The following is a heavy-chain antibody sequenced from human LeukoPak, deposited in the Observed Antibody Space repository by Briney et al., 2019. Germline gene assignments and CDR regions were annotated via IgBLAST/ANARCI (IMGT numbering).Heavy chain of an antibody. CDR2: ISGHSDYI. Sequence: PGGSLRLSCAASGFRFNSYSMKWVRQAPGKGLEWVSSISGHSDYIYYADSVKGRFTISRDNAKNSLYLQMNSLRDEDTAVYYCARDRGDGYRFDYWGQGTLVTVSS. CDR1: GFRFNSYS. D-gene: IGHD2-21*01. V-gene: IGHV3-21*01. CDR3: ARDRGDGYRFDY. J-gene: IGHJ4*02.